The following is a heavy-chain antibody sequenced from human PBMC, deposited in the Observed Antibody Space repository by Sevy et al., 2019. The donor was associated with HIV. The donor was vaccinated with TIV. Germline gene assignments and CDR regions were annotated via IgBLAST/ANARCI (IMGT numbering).Heavy chain of an antibody. V-gene: IGHV4-34*01. Sequence: SETLSLTCAVYGGSFSGYYWSWIRQPPGKGLEWIGEINHSGSTNYNPSLKSRVTISVDTSKNQFSLKLSSVTAADTVVYYCARLVGQMTTVTLFDYWGQGTLVTVSS. D-gene: IGHD4-17*01. CDR1: GGSFSGYY. CDR2: INHSGST. CDR3: ARLVGQMTTVTLFDY. J-gene: IGHJ4*02.